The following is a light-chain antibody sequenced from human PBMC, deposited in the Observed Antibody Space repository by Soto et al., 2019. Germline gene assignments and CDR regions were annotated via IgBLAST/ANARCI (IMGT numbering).Light chain of an antibody. CDR3: LLYYCGAQVV. V-gene: IGLV7-43*01. CDR1: TGAVTSGYY. Sequence: QAVLTQEPSLTVSPGGTVTLTCASSTGAVTSGYYPNWFQQKPGQAPRALIYSTSIKHSWTPARFSGSLLGGKAALTLSGVQPEDEAEYYCLLYYCGAQVVFGGGTKLTVL. CDR2: STS. J-gene: IGLJ2*01.